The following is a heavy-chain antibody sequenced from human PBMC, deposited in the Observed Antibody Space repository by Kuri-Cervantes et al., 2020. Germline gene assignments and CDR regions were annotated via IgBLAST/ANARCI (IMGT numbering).Heavy chain of an antibody. Sequence: SETLSLTCTVSGGSISSSSYYWGWIRQPPGKGLEWIGSIFYSGSTYYNPSLKSRVTIYVDTSKNQFCLKLSSVIAADTAVYYCARWMGPRFDPWGQGTLVTVSS. D-gene: IGHD2-2*03. J-gene: IGHJ5*02. CDR1: GGSISSSSYY. V-gene: IGHV4-39*01. CDR3: ARWMGPRFDP. CDR2: IFYSGST.